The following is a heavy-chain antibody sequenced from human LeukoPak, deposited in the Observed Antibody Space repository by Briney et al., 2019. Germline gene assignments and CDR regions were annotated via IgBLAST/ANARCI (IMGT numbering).Heavy chain of an antibody. J-gene: IGHJ6*03. CDR3: AKDGLESAKGFYYMDV. CDR2: IRYDGSNK. V-gene: IGHV3-30*02. CDR1: GFTFSSYG. Sequence: GGSLRLSCAASGFTFSSYGMHWVHQAPGKGLEWVAFIRYDGSNKYYADSVKGRFTISRDNSKNTLYLQMNSLRAEDTAVYYCAKDGLESAKGFYYMDVWGKGTTVTVSS.